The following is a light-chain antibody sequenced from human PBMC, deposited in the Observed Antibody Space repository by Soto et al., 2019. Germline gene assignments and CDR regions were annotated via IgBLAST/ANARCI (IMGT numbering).Light chain of an antibody. CDR1: SSDVGAYYS. CDR2: GVT. V-gene: IGLV2-14*01. CDR3: SSHTLGSSHSV. Sequence: QSVLTQPASVSGSPGQSITISCTGTSSDVGAYYSVSCYQHHPGKAPKLIIYGVTNRPSGVSNRFSGSKSGNTASLTISGLQAEDEADYHCSSHTLGSSHSVFGTGPKATVL. J-gene: IGLJ1*01.